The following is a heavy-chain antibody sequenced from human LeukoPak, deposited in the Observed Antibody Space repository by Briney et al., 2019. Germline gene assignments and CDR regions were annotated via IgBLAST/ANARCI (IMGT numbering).Heavy chain of an antibody. CDR1: GGSISSSSYY. Sequence: SETLSLTCTVSGGSISSSSYYWGWIRQPPGKGLEWIGSIYYSGSTYYNPSLKSRVTISVDTSKNQFSLKLSSVTAADTAVYYCARGVNFSGYYGRGYYFDYWGQGTLVTVSS. CDR2: IYYSGST. J-gene: IGHJ4*02. V-gene: IGHV4-39*07. CDR3: ARGVNFSGYYGRGYYFDY. D-gene: IGHD3-10*01.